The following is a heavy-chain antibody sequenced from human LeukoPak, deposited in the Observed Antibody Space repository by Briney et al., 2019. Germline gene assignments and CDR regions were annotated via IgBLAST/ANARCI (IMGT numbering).Heavy chain of an antibody. D-gene: IGHD3-10*01. CDR2: IYHSGST. V-gene: IGHV4-4*02. J-gene: IGHJ4*02. CDR3: GRAAGYYYGSGSYYNFDY. Sequence: SGTLSLTCAVSGGSISSSNWWSWVRQPPGKGLEWIGEIYHSGSTNYNPSLKSRVTISVDKSKNQFFLKLSSVTAADTAVYYCGRAAGYYYGSGSYYNFDYWGQGTLVTVSS. CDR1: GGSISSSNW.